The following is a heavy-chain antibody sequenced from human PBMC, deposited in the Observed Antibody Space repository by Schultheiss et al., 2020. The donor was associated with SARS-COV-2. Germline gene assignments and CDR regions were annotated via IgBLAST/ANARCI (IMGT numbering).Heavy chain of an antibody. CDR2: IYYSGST. Sequence: SETLSLTCTVSGDSISSSSHHWVWIRQPPGKGLEWIGYIYYSGSTYYNPSLKSRVTISVDTSKNQFSLKLSSVTAADTAVYYCARHSPYGSGRGVWFDPWGQGTLVTVSS. V-gene: IGHV4-39*01. D-gene: IGHD3-10*01. CDR3: ARHSPYGSGRGVWFDP. J-gene: IGHJ5*02. CDR1: GDSISSSSHH.